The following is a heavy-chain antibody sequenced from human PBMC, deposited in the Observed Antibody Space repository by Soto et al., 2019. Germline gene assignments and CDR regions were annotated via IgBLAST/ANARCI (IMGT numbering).Heavy chain of an antibody. Sequence: EVQLVESGGGLVQPGGSLRLSCAASGFTFSSYWLHWVRQAPGKGLVWVSGINNDGRDTRYVDSVKGRFTVSRDNAKNMLYLQMSSLSVDDTGVYYFARDFKDLGCGPGTLVTVSS. V-gene: IGHV3-74*01. CDR1: GFTFSSYW. J-gene: IGHJ4*02. CDR2: INNDGRDT. CDR3: ARDFKDLG.